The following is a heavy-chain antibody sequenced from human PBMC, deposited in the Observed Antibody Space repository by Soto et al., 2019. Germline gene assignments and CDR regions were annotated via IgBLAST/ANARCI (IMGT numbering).Heavy chain of an antibody. V-gene: IGHV3-74*01. CDR2: IKYDATST. Sequence: EVQLVESGGGLFQPGGSLRLSCAASGFTFNKYWIHWVRQAPGTGLVWVSRIKYDATSTNYADSVKGRFSISRDNAQNTVDLQMSSLRGDDTAVYYCVRGALGSYYFDSWGQGTLVTVSS. D-gene: IGHD3-16*01. CDR1: GFTFNKYW. J-gene: IGHJ4*02. CDR3: VRGALGSYYFDS.